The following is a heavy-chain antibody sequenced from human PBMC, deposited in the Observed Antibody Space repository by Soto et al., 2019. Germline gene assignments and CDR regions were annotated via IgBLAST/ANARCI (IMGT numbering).Heavy chain of an antibody. V-gene: IGHV4-39*01. CDR1: GGSISSSSYY. Sequence: PSETLSLTCTVSGGSISSSSYYWGWIRQPPGKGLEWIGSIYYSGSTYYNPSLKSRVTISVDTSKNQFSLKLSSVTAADTAVYYCARRTSLLLWFGESRSYWFDPWGQGTLVTVSS. J-gene: IGHJ5*02. CDR2: IYYSGST. D-gene: IGHD3-10*01. CDR3: ARRTSLLLWFGESRSYWFDP.